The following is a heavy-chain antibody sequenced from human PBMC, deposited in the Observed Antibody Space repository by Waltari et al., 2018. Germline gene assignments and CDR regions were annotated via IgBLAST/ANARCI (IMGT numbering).Heavy chain of an antibody. CDR2: IIPIFGTP. CDR1: GGTFSTYD. Sequence: QVQLVQSGAEVKKPGSSVKVSCKASGGTFSTYDTSWVRQAPGQGLEWMGGIIPIFGTPNYAPKFQGRLIISADESTSTAYMELSSLRSQDTAVYYCARDKEVGSASGDINFFDYWGQGTLVAVSS. D-gene: IGHD2-15*01. J-gene: IGHJ4*02. V-gene: IGHV1-69*12. CDR3: ARDKEVGSASGDINFFDY.